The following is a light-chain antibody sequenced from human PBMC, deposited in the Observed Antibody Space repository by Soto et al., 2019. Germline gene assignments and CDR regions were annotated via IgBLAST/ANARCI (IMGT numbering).Light chain of an antibody. CDR2: GAS. Sequence: IVMTQSPATLSVSPGERATLSCRASQSVSSNLAWYQQKPGQAPKLLIYGASTRATGIPARFSGSGSGAEFTLTISSLQSEDFAIYYCQQYNSWLTFGGGTKVEVK. CDR3: QQYNSWLT. J-gene: IGKJ4*01. V-gene: IGKV3-15*01. CDR1: QSVSSN.